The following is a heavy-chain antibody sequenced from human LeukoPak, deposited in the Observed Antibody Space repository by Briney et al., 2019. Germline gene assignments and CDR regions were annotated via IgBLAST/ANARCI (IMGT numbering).Heavy chain of an antibody. Sequence: PGGSLRLSCAASGFTFSSYEMNWVRQAPGKGLEWVSYISSSGSTIYYADSVKGRFTISRDNAKNSLYLQMNSLRAEDTAVYYCASRRSTLSCSSTNCSLGYWGQGTLVTVSS. CDR2: ISSSGSTI. D-gene: IGHD2-2*01. CDR3: ASRRSTLSCSSTNCSLGY. J-gene: IGHJ4*02. V-gene: IGHV3-48*03. CDR1: GFTFSSYE.